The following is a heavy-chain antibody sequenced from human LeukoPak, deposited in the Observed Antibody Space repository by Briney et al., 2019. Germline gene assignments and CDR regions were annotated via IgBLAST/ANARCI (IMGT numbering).Heavy chain of an antibody. V-gene: IGHV3-74*01. CDR3: AKAREYGDYVSAFEI. CDR2: INTDGRTT. CDR1: GFTFSSYW. D-gene: IGHD4-17*01. Sequence: GGSLRLSCAASGFTFSSYWMHWVRQAPGKGLVWVSRINTDGRTTSYADSVKGRFTISRDNAKNTLYLQMNSLRAEDTAVYYCAKAREYGDYVSAFEIWAQGTMVTVSS. J-gene: IGHJ3*02.